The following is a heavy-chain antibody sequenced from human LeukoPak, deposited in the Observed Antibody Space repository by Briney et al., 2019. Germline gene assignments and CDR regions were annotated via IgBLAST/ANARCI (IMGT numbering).Heavy chain of an antibody. CDR1: GYTFTSYY. CDR3: ARESAAGDYFDY. J-gene: IGHJ4*02. CDR2: INPSGGST. V-gene: IGHV1-46*01. Sequence: GASVKLSCKASGYTFTSYYMHWVRQAPGQGPEWMAIINPSGGSTSYAQKFQGRVTMTRDMSTSTVYMELSSLRSEDTAVYYCARESAAGDYFDYWGQGTLVTVSS. D-gene: IGHD6-13*01.